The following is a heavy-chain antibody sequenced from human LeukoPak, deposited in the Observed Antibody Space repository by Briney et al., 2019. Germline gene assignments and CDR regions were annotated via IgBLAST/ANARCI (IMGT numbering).Heavy chain of an antibody. V-gene: IGHV3-64D*09. CDR3: VKDDYMMF. D-gene: IGHD4/OR15-4a*01. CDR2: ISHTGDTT. J-gene: IGHJ4*02. CDR1: GLTFGTYA. Sequence: GRSLRPSCSPSGLTFGTYAMAWVRQAPGEWLVYISAISHTGDTTYYADSVKGRFTISRDNSKNTLYLQMSILRTDDTAVYYCVKDDYMMFWGQGTLVTVSS.